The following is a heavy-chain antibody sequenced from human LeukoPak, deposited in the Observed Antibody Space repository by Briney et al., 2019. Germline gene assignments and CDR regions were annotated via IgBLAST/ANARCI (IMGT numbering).Heavy chain of an antibody. CDR2: ISSSSSYT. V-gene: IGHV3-11*06. D-gene: IGHD3-16*01. CDR3: ARVGQVLAGEGTFDY. CDR1: GFTFSDYY. Sequence: GGSLRLSCAASGFTFSDYYMSWIRQAPGKGLEWVSYISSSSSYTNYADSVKGRFTISRDNAKNSLYLQMNSLRAEDTAVYYCARVGQVLAGEGTFDYWGQGTLVTVSS. J-gene: IGHJ4*02.